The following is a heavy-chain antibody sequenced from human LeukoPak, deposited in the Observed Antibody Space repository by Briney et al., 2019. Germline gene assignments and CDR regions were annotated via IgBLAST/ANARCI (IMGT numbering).Heavy chain of an antibody. Sequence: SETLSLTCTVSGGSVSSYYWSWIRQPAGKGLEWIGRIYTSGNTNYNPSLKSRVTMSEDTSKNQFSLKLSSVTAADTAIYYCARIGYSYGLYFDLWGRGALVTVSS. V-gene: IGHV4-4*07. CDR3: ARIGYSYGLYFDL. J-gene: IGHJ2*01. D-gene: IGHD5-18*01. CDR2: IYTSGNT. CDR1: GGSVSSYY.